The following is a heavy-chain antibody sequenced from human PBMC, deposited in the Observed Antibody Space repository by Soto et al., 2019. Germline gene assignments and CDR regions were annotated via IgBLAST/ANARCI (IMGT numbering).Heavy chain of an antibody. CDR2: INHGGST. CDR3: TRYGPTVAEARRRNAFAI. CDR1: GGSFSGNY. D-gene: IGHD6-13*01. V-gene: IGHV4-34*01. J-gene: IGHJ3*02. Sequence: SETLSLTCAVYGGSFSGNYWSWIRQSPGKGLEWIGEINHGGSTNYNPSLKSRVTISVDPSKNQLSLKQSSVTAADTAVYYWTRYGPTVAEARRRNAFAIWGQGTMVTVSS.